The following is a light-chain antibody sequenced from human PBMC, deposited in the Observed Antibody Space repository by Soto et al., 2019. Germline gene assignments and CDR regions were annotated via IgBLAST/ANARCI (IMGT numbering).Light chain of an antibody. CDR2: AAS. J-gene: IGKJ1*01. CDR1: QSISTY. Sequence: DIQMTQSPSSLSASVGDRVTITCRASQSISTYLNWYQQRPGKAPKLLISAASSLQSGVPSRFSGSGSGTDFTLTISSLQPEDFATYYCPQSYRMPRTFGQGTKVEIK. V-gene: IGKV1-39*01. CDR3: PQSYRMPRT.